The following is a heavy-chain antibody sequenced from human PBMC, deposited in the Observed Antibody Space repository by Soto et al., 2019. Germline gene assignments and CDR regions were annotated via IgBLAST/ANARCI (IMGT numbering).Heavy chain of an antibody. V-gene: IGHV4-34*01. Sequence: SETLSLTCAVYGGSFSGYYWSWIRQPPGKGLEWIGEINHSGSTNYNPSLKSRVTISVDTSKNQFSLKLSSVTAADTAVYYCARGGTYYDYVWGSYRGIDYWGQGTLVTVSS. CDR3: ARGGTYYDYVWGSYRGIDY. D-gene: IGHD3-16*02. J-gene: IGHJ4*02. CDR2: INHSGST. CDR1: GGSFSGYY.